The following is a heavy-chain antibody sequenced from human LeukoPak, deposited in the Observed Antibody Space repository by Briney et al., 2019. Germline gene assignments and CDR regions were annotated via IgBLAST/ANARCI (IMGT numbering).Heavy chain of an antibody. Sequence: ASVKVSCKASGYTFTGYYMHWVRQAPGQGLEWMGWINPNSGGTNYAQKFQGRVTMTRDTSISTAFMELSRLRSDDTAVYYCRKNLVYARGGGGPVAYFDYWGQGTLVTVSS. CDR2: INPNSGGT. J-gene: IGHJ4*02. CDR3: RKNLVYARGGGGPVAYFDY. V-gene: IGHV1-2*02. D-gene: IGHD6-19*01. CDR1: GYTFTGYY.